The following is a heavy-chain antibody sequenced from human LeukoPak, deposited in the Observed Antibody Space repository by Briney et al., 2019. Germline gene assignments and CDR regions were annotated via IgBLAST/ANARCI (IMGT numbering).Heavy chain of an antibody. CDR3: ARPNITSYYDSRGYDAFDV. Sequence: GESLKISCKGSGYRFNAYWIAWVRQMPGKGLEWMGIIYPDDSDTRYSPSFQGQVTISADKAVRTAYLQWSSLKASDTAMYYCARPNITSYYDSRGYDAFDVWGQGTMVTVSS. J-gene: IGHJ3*01. V-gene: IGHV5-51*01. CDR1: GYRFNAYW. CDR2: IYPDDSDT. D-gene: IGHD3-22*01.